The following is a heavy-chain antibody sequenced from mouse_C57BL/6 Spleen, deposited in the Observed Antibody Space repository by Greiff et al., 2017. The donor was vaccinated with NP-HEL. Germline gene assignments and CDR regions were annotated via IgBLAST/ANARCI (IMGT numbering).Heavy chain of an antibody. CDR3: ARGTAFAY. D-gene: IGHD3-3*01. CDR2: ISSDSSTS. V-gene: IGHV5-17*01. J-gene: IGHJ3*01. CDR1: GFTFSDYR. Sequence: EVKLMASGGGLVKPGGSLKLSCAASGFTFSDYRMHWVRQAPEKGLEWVAYISSDSSTSYYADTVKGRFTISRDNAKNTLFLQMTSLRSEDTAMYYCARGTAFAYWGQGTLVTVSA.